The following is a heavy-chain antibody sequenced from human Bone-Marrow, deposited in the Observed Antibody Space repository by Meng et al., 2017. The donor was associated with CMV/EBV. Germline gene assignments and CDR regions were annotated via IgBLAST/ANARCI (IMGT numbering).Heavy chain of an antibody. CDR3: ARVPLWNYYYYYGMDV. J-gene: IGHJ6*02. V-gene: IGHV3-11*01. Sequence: GGSLRLSCSASGFTFSDYYMSWIRQAPGKGLEWLSYISSSGSIIHYADSVKGRFTVSRDNAKKSLYLQMSSLRPEDTAVYYCARVPLWNYYYYYGMDVWGQGTTVTVSS. CDR2: ISSSGSII. D-gene: IGHD5-18*01. CDR1: GFTFSDYY.